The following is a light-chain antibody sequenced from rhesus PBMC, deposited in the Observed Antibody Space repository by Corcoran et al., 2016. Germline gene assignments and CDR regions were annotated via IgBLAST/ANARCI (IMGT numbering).Light chain of an antibody. CDR2: EVT. CDR1: SSDIGGYTY. V-gene: IGLV2-32*02. Sequence: QAALTQPRSVSGSPGQSVTISCTGTSSDIGGYTYVSWYQQHPGTAPKLMIYEVTKRPSGVSDRFSGSKSGNTASLTISGLQAEDETDYYCSSYAGSNTYIFGGGTRLTVL. CDR3: SSYAGSNTYI. J-gene: IGLJ1*01.